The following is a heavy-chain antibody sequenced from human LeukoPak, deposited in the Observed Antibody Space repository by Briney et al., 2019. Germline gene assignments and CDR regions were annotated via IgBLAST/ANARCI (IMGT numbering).Heavy chain of an antibody. Sequence: GESLKISCKGSGYSFTSYWIGWVRQMPGKGLEWMGIIYPGDSDTRYSPSFQGHVTISADKSISTAYLQWSSLKASDTAMYYCARQAVPVAKYFQYWGQGTLVTVSS. D-gene: IGHD2-2*01. CDR1: GYSFTSYW. CDR3: ARQAVPVAKYFQY. CDR2: IYPGDSDT. J-gene: IGHJ1*01. V-gene: IGHV5-51*01.